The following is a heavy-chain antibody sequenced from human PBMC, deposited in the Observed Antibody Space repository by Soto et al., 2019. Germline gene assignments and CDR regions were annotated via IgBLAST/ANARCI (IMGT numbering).Heavy chain of an antibody. J-gene: IGHJ6*02. D-gene: IGHD3-10*01. CDR1: GGSISGYY. CDR3: ARVRDYGLGTNRHYYGMDV. V-gene: IGHV4-4*07. Sequence: PSETLSLTCTVSGGSISGYYWSWIRQPAGKGLEWIGRLYTMGSTNYNPSLQSRVTMSVDTSKNEFSLKVSSVTAADTAVYFCARVRDYGLGTNRHYYGMDVWGQGTTVTSP. CDR2: LYTMGST.